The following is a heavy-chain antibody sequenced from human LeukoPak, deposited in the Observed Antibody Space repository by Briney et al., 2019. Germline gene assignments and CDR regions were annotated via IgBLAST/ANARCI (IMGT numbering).Heavy chain of an antibody. Sequence: GGSLRLSCAASGFTFSSYGMHWVRQAPGKGLEWVAFIRYDGSNKYYADSVKGRFTISRDNSKNTLYLQMNSLRAEDTAVYYCAKVRTRELRLGRLLWGFDYWGQGTLVTVSS. CDR2: IRYDGSNK. CDR3: AKVRTRELRLGRLLWGFDY. D-gene: IGHD1-26*01. J-gene: IGHJ4*02. CDR1: GFTFSSYG. V-gene: IGHV3-30*02.